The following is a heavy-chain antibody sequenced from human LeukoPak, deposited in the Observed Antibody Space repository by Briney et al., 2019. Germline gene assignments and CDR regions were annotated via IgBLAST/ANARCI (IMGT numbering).Heavy chain of an antibody. CDR2: ISSSGSTI. CDR1: EFTFSDYY. CDR3: ARIPHPDYADAQ. V-gene: IGHV3-11*04. D-gene: IGHD4-17*01. Sequence: GGSLRLSCAASEFTFSDYYMSWIRQAPGKGLEWVSYISSSGSTIYYADSVKGRFTVSRGNGKKLVHLQLNSLRAEDTAVYFCARIPHPDYADAQWGQGTLVIVSS. J-gene: IGHJ4*02.